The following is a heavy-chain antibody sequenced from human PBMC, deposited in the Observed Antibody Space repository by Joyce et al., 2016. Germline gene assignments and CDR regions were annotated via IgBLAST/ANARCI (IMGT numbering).Heavy chain of an antibody. Sequence: QVQLVQSGAEVKKPGASVKVSCKASGYTFSDYYIHWVRQGPGQGLEWMGWINPNRGGTNYAQKFQGWVTMTRDTSISTVHMELSRLKSDDTAVYYCARDHSAGHRFDYWGQGTLVTVSS. CDR2: INPNRGGT. D-gene: IGHD2-15*01. CDR1: GYTFSDYY. CDR3: ARDHSAGHRFDY. V-gene: IGHV1-2*04. J-gene: IGHJ4*02.